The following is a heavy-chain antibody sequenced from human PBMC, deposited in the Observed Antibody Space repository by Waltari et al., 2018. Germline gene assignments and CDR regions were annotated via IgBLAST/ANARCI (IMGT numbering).Heavy chain of an antibody. CDR3: ARGPRIAAAKYYMDV. J-gene: IGHJ6*03. CDR1: GGSFSGYY. CDR2: INHSGST. Sequence: QVQLRQWGAGLLKPSETLSLTCAVYGGSFSGYYWSWIRQPPGKGLEWIGEINHSGSTNYNPSLKSRVTISVDTSKNQFSLKLSSVTAADTAVYYCARGPRIAAAKYYMDVWGKGTTVTISS. D-gene: IGHD6-13*01. V-gene: IGHV4-34*01.